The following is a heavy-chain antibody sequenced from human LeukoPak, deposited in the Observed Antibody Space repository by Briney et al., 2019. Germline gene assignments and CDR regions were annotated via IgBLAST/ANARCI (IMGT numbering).Heavy chain of an antibody. CDR1: GFTFSSFG. CDR2: VRYDGTKI. J-gene: IGHJ5*01. Sequence: GGSLRLSCAASGFTFSSFGMHWVRQAPGQGLEWVAFVRYDGTKIYYADAVKGRFTISRDNSKSTLYLQMDSLRAEDTAVYYCAKDRYISGCGWFVSWGQGTLVTVSS. CDR3: AKDRYISGCGWFVS. V-gene: IGHV3-30*02. D-gene: IGHD3-16*02.